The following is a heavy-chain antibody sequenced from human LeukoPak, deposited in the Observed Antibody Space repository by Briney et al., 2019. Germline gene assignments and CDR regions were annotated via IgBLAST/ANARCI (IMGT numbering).Heavy chain of an antibody. CDR1: GYSISSSYY. Sequence: PSETLSLTCTVSGYSISSSYYWSWIRQPAGKGLEWIGRIYTSGSTNYNPSLKSRVTMSVDTSKNQFSLKLSSVTAADTAVYYCARVVVGYYGSGSYSDYWGQGTLVTVSS. V-gene: IGHV4-4*07. CDR3: ARVVVGYYGSGSYSDY. J-gene: IGHJ4*02. CDR2: IYTSGST. D-gene: IGHD3-10*01.